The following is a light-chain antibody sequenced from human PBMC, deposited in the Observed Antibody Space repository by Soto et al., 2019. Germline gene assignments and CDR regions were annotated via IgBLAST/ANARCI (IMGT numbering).Light chain of an antibody. J-gene: IGKJ1*01. Sequence: DIHMTQSPSTLPASVGDRVTITCRASQSISNWLAWYQQKPGKAPNLLIFAAFTLQSGVPSRFSGSGSGTDFTLTISSLQPEDVATYYCQKYNSGAWTFGQGTKVDIK. CDR1: QSISNW. V-gene: IGKV1-27*01. CDR3: QKYNSGAWT. CDR2: AAF.